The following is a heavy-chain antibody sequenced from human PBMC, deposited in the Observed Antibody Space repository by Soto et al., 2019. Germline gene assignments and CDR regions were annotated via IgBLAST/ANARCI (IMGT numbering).Heavy chain of an antibody. J-gene: IGHJ4*02. Sequence: EVRLLESGGGLVQPGGSLRLSCSTCGCTFRTDAMNWVRQAPGKGLEWVSALSGSGGTTYYADSVRGRFTISRDNSKNTLFLQMNSLRAEDTALYYCAKQRADYGSGSDTYYFDFWGQGTLVTIYS. CDR1: GCTFRTDA. D-gene: IGHD3-10*01. V-gene: IGHV3-23*01. CDR2: LSGSGGTT. CDR3: AKQRADYGSGSDTYYFDF.